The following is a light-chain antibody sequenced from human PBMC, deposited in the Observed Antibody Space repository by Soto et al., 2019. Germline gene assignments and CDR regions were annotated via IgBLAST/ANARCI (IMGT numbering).Light chain of an antibody. Sequence: PSSVSASVGDRITITFRTSQSFSNYLTWYQHKPGKAPKLLIYAASTLQSGVPSRFSGSGSGTEFTLTISSLQPDDFATYYCQHYNSYSEAFGQGTKVDI. J-gene: IGKJ1*01. CDR3: QHYNSYSEA. CDR1: QSFSNY. CDR2: AAS. V-gene: IGKV1-5*01.